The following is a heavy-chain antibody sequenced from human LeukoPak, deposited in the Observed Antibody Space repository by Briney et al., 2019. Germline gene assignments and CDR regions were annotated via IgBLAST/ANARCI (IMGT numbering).Heavy chain of an antibody. CDR1: GFTFSDYG. CDR3: ARTREQWQVLDY. CDR2: ISYDGSNK. D-gene: IGHD6-19*01. V-gene: IGHV3-30*03. Sequence: PGGPLRLSCASSGFTFSDYGMHWVRQAPGKGLEWVAVISYDGSNKYYADSVKGRFTISRDNSKNTLYLQMNSLRAEDTAVYYCARTREQWQVLDYWGQGTLVTVSS. J-gene: IGHJ4*02.